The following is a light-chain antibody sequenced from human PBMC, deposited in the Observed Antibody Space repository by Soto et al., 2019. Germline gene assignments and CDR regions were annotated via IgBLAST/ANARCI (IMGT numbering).Light chain of an antibody. CDR1: QGISSA. CDR3: QQFNSYPPT. CDR2: DAS. J-gene: IGKJ5*01. V-gene: IGKV1-13*02. Sequence: AIQLTQSPSSLSASVGDRVTITCRASQGISSALAWYQQKPGKAPKLLIYDASSLESGVPSRFSGIGSETDFTLTISSLQPEDFSTYYCQQFNSYPPTFGQGTRLEIK.